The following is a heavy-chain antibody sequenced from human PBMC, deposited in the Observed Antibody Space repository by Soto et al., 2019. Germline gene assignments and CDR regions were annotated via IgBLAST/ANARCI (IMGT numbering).Heavy chain of an antibody. V-gene: IGHV3-30*14. D-gene: IGHD5-12*01. CDR1: GFTFNNFA. Sequence: QVQLVESGGGVVQPGRSLRLSCAASGFTFNNFAMHWVRQAPGKGLEWVAFISYDGTYKYYADSVRRRFTVYRDNSKSTLFLQMNSLKFEDTAVYVCANEVDVAFSSLQYGMDVWGQGTTVTVSS. CDR2: ISYDGTYK. CDR3: ANEVDVAFSSLQYGMDV. J-gene: IGHJ6*02.